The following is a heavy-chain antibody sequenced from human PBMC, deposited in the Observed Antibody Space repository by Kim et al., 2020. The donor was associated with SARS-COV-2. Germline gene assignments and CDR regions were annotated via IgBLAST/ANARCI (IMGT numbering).Heavy chain of an antibody. D-gene: IGHD2-21*02. Sequence: SETLSLTCAVYGGSFSGYYWSWIRQPPGKGLEWIGEINHSGSTNYNPSLKSRVTISVDTSKNQFSLKLSSVTAADTAVYYCARLLHCGGDCYPHPIGMDVWGQGTTVTVSS. CDR2: INHSGST. V-gene: IGHV4-34*01. J-gene: IGHJ6*02. CDR3: ARLLHCGGDCYPHPIGMDV. CDR1: GGSFSGYY.